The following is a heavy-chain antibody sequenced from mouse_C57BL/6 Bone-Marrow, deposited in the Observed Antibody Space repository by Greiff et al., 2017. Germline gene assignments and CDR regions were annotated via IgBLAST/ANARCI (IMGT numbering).Heavy chain of an antibody. CDR3: TFDGAMDY. CDR1: GYTFTSYD. V-gene: IGHV1-85*01. J-gene: IGHJ4*01. CDR2: IYPRDGST. Sequence: VKLMESGPELVKPGASVKLSCKASGYTFTSYDINWVQQRPGQGLEWIGLIYPRDGSTKYNEKFKGKATLTVDTSSSTAYMELHSLTSEASAVYFCTFDGAMDYWGQGTSVTVSS.